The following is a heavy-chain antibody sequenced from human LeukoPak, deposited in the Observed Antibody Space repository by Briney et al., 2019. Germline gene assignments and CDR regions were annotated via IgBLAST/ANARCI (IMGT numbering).Heavy chain of an antibody. CDR2: ISKSGIDT. D-gene: IGHD1-1*01. Sequence: PGGSLRLSCAASGFTFSTYDMSWVRQAPGKGLEWVSGISKSGIDTYYADSVKGRFTLSRDNSKNTAYLQMNSLRAEDTAVYYCARATGTTDIDYWGQGTLVTVSS. CDR3: ARATGTTDIDY. V-gene: IGHV3-23*01. J-gene: IGHJ4*02. CDR1: GFTFSTYD.